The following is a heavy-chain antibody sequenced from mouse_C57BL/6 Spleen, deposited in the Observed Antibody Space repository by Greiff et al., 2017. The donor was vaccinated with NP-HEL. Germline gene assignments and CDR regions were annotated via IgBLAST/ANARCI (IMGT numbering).Heavy chain of an antibody. Sequence: QVQLQQPGAELVKPGASVKMSCKASGYTFTSYWITWVKQRPGQGLEWIGDIYPGSGSTNYNEKFKSKATLTVDTSSSTAYMQLSSLTSEDSAVYYCAREGYYYGSSQRYFDVWGTGTTVTVSS. CDR2: IYPGSGST. V-gene: IGHV1-55*01. D-gene: IGHD1-1*01. CDR3: AREGYYYGSSQRYFDV. J-gene: IGHJ1*03. CDR1: GYTFTSYW.